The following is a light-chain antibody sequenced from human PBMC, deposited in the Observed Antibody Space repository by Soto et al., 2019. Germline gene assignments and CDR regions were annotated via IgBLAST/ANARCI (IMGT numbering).Light chain of an antibody. CDR1: SSNIGAGYD. CDR2: GNS. Sequence: QSVLTQPPSVSGAPGQRVTISCTGSSSNIGAGYDVHWYQQLPGTAPKLLISGNSNRPSGVPDRFSGSKSGTSASLAITGLQAEDEADYYCQSYDSNLSGWVFGGGTKVTVL. J-gene: IGLJ3*02. V-gene: IGLV1-40*01. CDR3: QSYDSNLSGWV.